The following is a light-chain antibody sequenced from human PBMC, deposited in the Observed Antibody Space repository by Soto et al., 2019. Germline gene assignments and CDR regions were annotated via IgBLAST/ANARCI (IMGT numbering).Light chain of an antibody. V-gene: IGKV3-20*01. CDR3: QQYAGPPTT. CDR1: QSVSSN. CDR2: GAS. Sequence: EIILTQSPATLSVSPGDRATLSCRASQSVSSNLAWYQQKPGQAPRVIMYGASRRATGIPDRFSGGGSGTGFTLTISRLEPEDFAVYFCQQYAGPPTTFGQGTRREI. J-gene: IGKJ5*01.